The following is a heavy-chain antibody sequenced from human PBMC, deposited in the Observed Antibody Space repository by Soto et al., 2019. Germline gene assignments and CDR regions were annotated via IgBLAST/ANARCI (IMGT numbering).Heavy chain of an antibody. J-gene: IGHJ4*02. D-gene: IGHD3-10*01. Sequence: GGSLRLSCAASGFTFSSYWMSWVRQAPGKGLEWVANIKQDGSEKYYVDSVKGRFTISRDNSKNTLYLQMNSLRAEDTAVYYCAKDQPITMVRDVLLGRPGVYWGQGSLVTVSS. CDR3: AKDQPITMVRDVLLGRPGVY. CDR2: IKQDGSEK. V-gene: IGHV3-7*01. CDR1: GFTFSSYW.